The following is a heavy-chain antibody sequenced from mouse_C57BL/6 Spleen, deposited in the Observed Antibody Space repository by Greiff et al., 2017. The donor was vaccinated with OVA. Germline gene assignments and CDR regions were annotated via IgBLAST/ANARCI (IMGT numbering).Heavy chain of an antibody. J-gene: IGHJ3*01. CDR2: FYPGSGSI. CDR1: GYTFTEYT. CDR3: ARHEEGYDYDEAWFAY. Sequence: QVQLQQSGAELVKPGASVKLSCKASGYTFTEYTIHWVKQRSGQGLEWIGWFYPGSGSIKYNEKFKDKATLTADKSSSTVYMELSRLTSEDSAVYFGARHEEGYDYDEAWFAYWGQGTLVTVSA. V-gene: IGHV1-62-2*01. D-gene: IGHD2-4*01.